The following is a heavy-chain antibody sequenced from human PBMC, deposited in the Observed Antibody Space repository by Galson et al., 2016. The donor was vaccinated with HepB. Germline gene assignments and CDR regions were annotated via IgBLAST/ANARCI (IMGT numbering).Heavy chain of an antibody. D-gene: IGHD6-25*01. V-gene: IGHV4-39*01. Sequence: SETLSLTCTVSGSSISSSTHYWGWIRQPPGKGLEWIGSIFYTGSAYYNPSLKNRVTIFVDTSKNPFSLKVNSVTAADTGVYFCARGGVSGRNYFDSWGQGTLVTVSS. J-gene: IGHJ4*02. CDR2: IFYTGSA. CDR1: GSSISSSTHY. CDR3: ARGGVSGRNYFDS.